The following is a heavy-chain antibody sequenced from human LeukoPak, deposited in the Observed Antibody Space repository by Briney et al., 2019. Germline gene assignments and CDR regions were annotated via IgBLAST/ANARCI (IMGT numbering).Heavy chain of an antibody. J-gene: IGHJ6*03. V-gene: IGHV3-48*01. Sequence: GGSLRLSCVASGFTFISYSMNWVRQAPGKGLEWISYISSNSSTTFYADSVKGRFTISRDNAKNSLYVQMNSLRAEDTAIYYCARDGLMDVWGTGTTVTVSS. CDR2: ISSNSSTT. CDR1: GFTFISYS. CDR3: ARDGLMDV.